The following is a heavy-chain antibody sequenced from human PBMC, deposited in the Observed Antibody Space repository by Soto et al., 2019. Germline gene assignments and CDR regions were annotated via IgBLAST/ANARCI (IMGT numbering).Heavy chain of an antibody. V-gene: IGHV4-59*11. CDR3: ARLGASRTLV. J-gene: IGHJ3*01. CDR1: GRSITSLY. D-gene: IGHD7-27*01. CDR2: VYYTGDT. Sequence: SKTLSLTCNVSGRSITSLYWSWIRQSPGKGLEWIGYVYYTGDTNYNPSLKSRVTISVDPSKSQFSLKLNSVTAADTAVYFCARLGASRTLVWGQGTMVT.